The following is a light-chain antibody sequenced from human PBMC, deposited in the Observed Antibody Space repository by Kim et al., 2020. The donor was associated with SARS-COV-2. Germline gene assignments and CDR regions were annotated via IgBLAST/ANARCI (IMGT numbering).Light chain of an antibody. Sequence: AAVGDRGTMNRRGSQGIEKYLAGYQQKPGKVTKRLIYAVSALQSGVPSRFSGSGSGTDFTLTISSLQPEDGATYYCQKYNSAPRTFGQGTKVDIK. CDR2: AVS. J-gene: IGKJ1*01. V-gene: IGKV1-27*01. CDR3: QKYNSAPRT. CDR1: QGIEKY.